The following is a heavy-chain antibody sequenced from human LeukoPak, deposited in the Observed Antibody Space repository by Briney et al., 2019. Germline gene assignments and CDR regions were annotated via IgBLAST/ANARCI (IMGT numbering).Heavy chain of an antibody. D-gene: IGHD1-26*01. Sequence: GGSLRLSCAASGFTFSSYDVDWVRQATGKGLEWVSAIGTAGDTYYPGSVKGRFTISRENAKNSLYLQMNSLRAGDTAVYYCARDLMGALDYWGQGTLVTVSS. CDR1: GFTFSSYD. CDR2: IGTAGDT. J-gene: IGHJ4*02. CDR3: ARDLMGALDY. V-gene: IGHV3-13*01.